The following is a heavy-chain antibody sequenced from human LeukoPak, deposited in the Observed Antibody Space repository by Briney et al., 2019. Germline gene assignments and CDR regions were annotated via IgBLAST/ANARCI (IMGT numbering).Heavy chain of an antibody. CDR1: GFTFSNYA. J-gene: IGHJ3*02. Sequence: GGPLRLSCAASGFTFSNYAMHWVRQAPGKGLEYVSGIYRYGGRTQYANSVKGRFTISRDNSKNTLYLHMGSLRPEDLAVYYCARGVYQWELLSDGFDIWGQGTMVTVSA. CDR3: ARGVYQWELLSDGFDI. V-gene: IGHV3-64*01. CDR2: IYRYGGRT. D-gene: IGHD1-26*01.